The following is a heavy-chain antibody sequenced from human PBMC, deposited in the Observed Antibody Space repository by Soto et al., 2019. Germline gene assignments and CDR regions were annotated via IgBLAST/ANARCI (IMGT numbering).Heavy chain of an antibody. V-gene: IGHV3-23*01. CDR2: ISGSGGST. CDR1: GFTFSSYA. D-gene: IGHD6-6*01. Sequence: GGSLRLSCAASGFTFSSYAMSWVRQAPGKGLEWVSAISGSGGSTYYADSVKGRFTISRDNPKNTLYLQMNSLRAEDTAVYYCAKDRIPFEYSSSSGGLDWFDPWGQGTLVTVSS. J-gene: IGHJ5*02. CDR3: AKDRIPFEYSSSSGGLDWFDP.